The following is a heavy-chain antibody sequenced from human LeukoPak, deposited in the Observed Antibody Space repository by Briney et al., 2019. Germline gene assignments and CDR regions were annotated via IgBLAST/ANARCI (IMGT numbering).Heavy chain of an antibody. D-gene: IGHD4-17*01. CDR3: AGDYGDYYFDY. CDR2: IYYSGST. CDR1: GGSISSSSYY. V-gene: IGHV4-39*07. J-gene: IGHJ4*02. Sequence: SETLSLTCTVSGGSISSSSYYWGWIRQPPGKGLEWIGSIYYSGSTYYNPSLKSRVTISVDTSKNQFSLKLSSVTAADTAVYFCAGDYGDYYFDYWGQGTLVTVSS.